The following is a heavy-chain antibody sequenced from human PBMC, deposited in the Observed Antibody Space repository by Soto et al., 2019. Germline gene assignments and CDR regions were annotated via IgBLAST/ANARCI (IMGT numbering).Heavy chain of an antibody. CDR1: GFTFSSYA. V-gene: IGHV3-23*01. CDR3: VKGPGSGYSFGNASNWFDP. D-gene: IGHD5-18*01. Sequence: EVQLLESGGGLVQPGGSLRLSCAASGFTFSSYAMAWVRQAPGKGLEWVSAISGGGGSTYYSDSVKGRFTISRDNSKKTLYLQINSLRAEDTAVYYCVKGPGSGYSFGNASNWFDPWGQGTLVTVSS. CDR2: ISGGGGST. J-gene: IGHJ5*02.